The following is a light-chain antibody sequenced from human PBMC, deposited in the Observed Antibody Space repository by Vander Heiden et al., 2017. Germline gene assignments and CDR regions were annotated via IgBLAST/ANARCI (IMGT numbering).Light chain of an antibody. J-gene: IGKJ2*01. CDR2: GAS. CDR1: QSVRSSY. CDR3: QQYGSSPMYT. Sequence: ELVFTQSPGTLSLSPGERATLSCRASQSVRSSYLAWYQHKPGQAPRLLIYGASSRATGIPDRFSGSGSGTDFTLTISRLEPEDFAVYYCQQYGSSPMYTFGQGTKLEIK. V-gene: IGKV3-20*01.